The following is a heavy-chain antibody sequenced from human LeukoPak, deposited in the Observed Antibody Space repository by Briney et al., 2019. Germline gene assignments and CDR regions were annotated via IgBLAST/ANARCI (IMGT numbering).Heavy chain of an antibody. V-gene: IGHV3-7*03. Sequence: GGSLRLSCAASGFTFSKFWMTWVRQAPGKGLEWVAHIKPDGSEKDYVDSVRGRFIISRDNAKNSLYLQMNSLTAEDTAVYYCARDIGYYRFDYWGQGTLVTVSS. CDR2: IKPDGSEK. J-gene: IGHJ4*02. CDR1: GFTFSKFW. CDR3: ARDIGYYRFDY. D-gene: IGHD1-26*01.